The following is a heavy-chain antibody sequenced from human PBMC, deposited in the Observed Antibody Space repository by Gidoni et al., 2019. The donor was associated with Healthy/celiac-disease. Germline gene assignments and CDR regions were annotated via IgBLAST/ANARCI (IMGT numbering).Heavy chain of an antibody. V-gene: IGHV4-34*01. CDR2: INHSVST. J-gene: IGHJ4*02. CDR3: ARGESRYCSSTSCYRKSSLFDY. Sequence: QVQLQQWGAGLLKPSETLSLTCAVYGGSFSGYYWSWLRQPPGKGLEWIGEINHSVSTNYNPSRKSRVTISVDTSKNQCALKLSCVTAADTAVYYCARGESRYCSSTSCYRKSSLFDYWGQGTLVTVSS. D-gene: IGHD2-2*02. CDR1: GGSFSGYY.